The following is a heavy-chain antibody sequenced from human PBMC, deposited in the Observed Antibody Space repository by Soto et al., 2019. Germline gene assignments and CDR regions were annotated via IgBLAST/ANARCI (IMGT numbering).Heavy chain of an antibody. V-gene: IGHV4-34*01. CDR3: ARGGDYYDSGGYYYSALLVY. J-gene: IGHJ4*02. D-gene: IGHD3-22*01. Sequence: SETLSLTCAVYGGSFSGFHWDWIRQSPGKGLEWIGEINENGITNYNPSLKSRVTMSLDTSKKQFSLKMTSVTAADTAIYYCARGGDYYDSGGYYYSALLVYWGQGTPVTVSS. CDR2: INENGIT. CDR1: GGSFSGFH.